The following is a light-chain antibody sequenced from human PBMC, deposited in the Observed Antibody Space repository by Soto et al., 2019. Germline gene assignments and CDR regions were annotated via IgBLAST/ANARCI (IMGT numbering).Light chain of an antibody. J-gene: IGKJ1*01. CDR3: QQYGSSPPT. V-gene: IGKV3-20*01. CDR1: QSVNSYS. CDR2: GAS. Sequence: EIVLTQSPGTLSLSPGERATLSCRASQSVNSYSLAWYQRKPGQPPRLLVWGASNRATDIPYRFGGSGSGTDFTLTITNLEPEDFAVYYCQQYGSSPPTFGQGTRVEVK.